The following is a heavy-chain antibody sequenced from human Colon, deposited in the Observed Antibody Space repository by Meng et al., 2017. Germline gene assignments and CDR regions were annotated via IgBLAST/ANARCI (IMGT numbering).Heavy chain of an antibody. CDR2: ISYDGSNK. CDR1: GFTFSSYA. CDR3: GPLGGSGDFDY. D-gene: IGHD1-26*01. J-gene: IGHJ4*02. Sequence: GGPLRSSCAASGFTFSSYAMHWFRQARGKGLEWVPVISYDGSNKYYADPVKGRFTISRDNSKNTLYLQMNSLRAEDTDVYYCGPLGGSGDFDYWGQGTLVTVSS. V-gene: IGHV3-30*01.